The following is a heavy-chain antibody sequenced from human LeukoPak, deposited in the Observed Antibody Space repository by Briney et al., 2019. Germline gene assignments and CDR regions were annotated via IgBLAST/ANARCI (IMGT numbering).Heavy chain of an antibody. CDR1: GYTFTGYY. CDR2: INPNSGGT. CDR3: ARDLNGDYVFDY. D-gene: IGHD4-17*01. Sequence: ASVKVSCKASGYTFTGYYMHWVRQAPGQGLEWMGWINPNSGGTNYAQKFQGRVTMTRDTSISTAYMEMSSLRSEDTAVYYCARDLNGDYVFDYWGQGTLVTVSS. J-gene: IGHJ4*02. V-gene: IGHV1-2*02.